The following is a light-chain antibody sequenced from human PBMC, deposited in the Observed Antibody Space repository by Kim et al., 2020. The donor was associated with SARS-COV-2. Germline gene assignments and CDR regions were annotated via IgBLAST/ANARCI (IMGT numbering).Light chain of an antibody. J-gene: IGLJ3*02. CDR1: SNTFGGFNY. CDR2: DVT. Sequence: QSAPTQPRSVSGSPGESVTISCTATSNTFGGFNYVSWYQHHPGKAPEFIIHDVTKRPSGVPLRFSGSKSGNTASLTISGLQAEDEADYYCCSYAGSYTWVFGGGTKLTVL. CDR3: CSYAGSYTWV. V-gene: IGLV2-11*01.